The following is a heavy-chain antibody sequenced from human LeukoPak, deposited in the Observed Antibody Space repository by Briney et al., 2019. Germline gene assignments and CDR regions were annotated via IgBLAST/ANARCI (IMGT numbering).Heavy chain of an antibody. CDR3: ARGGGTTVVTLDFDY. D-gene: IGHD4-23*01. Sequence: GASVKVSCKASGGTFSSYAISWVRQAPGQGLEWMGGIIPIFGTANYAQKFQGRVTITADESTSTAYMELSSLRSEDTAVYYCARGGGTTVVTLDFDYWGQGTLVTVSS. J-gene: IGHJ4*02. CDR1: GGTFSSYA. CDR2: IIPIFGTA. V-gene: IGHV1-69*13.